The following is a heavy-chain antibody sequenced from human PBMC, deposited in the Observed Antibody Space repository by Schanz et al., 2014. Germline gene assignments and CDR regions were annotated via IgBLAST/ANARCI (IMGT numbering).Heavy chain of an antibody. D-gene: IGHD2-2*01. J-gene: IGHJ5*02. CDR1: GFTFSTYW. V-gene: IGHV3-74*02. CDR3: AMGGYQLHH. Sequence: VQLVECGGGLVQPGGSLRLSCAASGFTFSTYWMHWVRQAPGKGLVWVSHSNSDDTTTTYADAVKGRFTISRDNAENTMYLQMNSLRVEDTAVYYSAMGGYQLHHWGQGTLVTVSS. CDR2: SNSDDTTT.